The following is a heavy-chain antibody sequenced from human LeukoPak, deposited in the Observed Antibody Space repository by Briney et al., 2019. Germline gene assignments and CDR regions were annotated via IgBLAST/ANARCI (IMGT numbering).Heavy chain of an antibody. J-gene: IGHJ5*02. D-gene: IGHD2/OR15-2a*01. CDR3: ASFYEAWFDP. CDR1: GGSISSYY. CDR2: IYCSGST. Sequence: SETLSLTCTVSGGSISSYYWSWIRQPPGKGLERIGYIYCSGSTNYNPSLKSRVTISVDTSKNQFSLKLSSVTAADTAVYYCASFYEAWFDPWGQGTLVTVSS. V-gene: IGHV4-59*01.